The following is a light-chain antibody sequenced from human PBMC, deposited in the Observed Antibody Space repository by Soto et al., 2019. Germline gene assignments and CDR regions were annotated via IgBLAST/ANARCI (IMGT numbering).Light chain of an antibody. CDR3: SSYTSTGTVV. CDR2: EVS. V-gene: IGLV2-14*01. Sequence: QSALTQPASVSGSPGQSITISCTGTSSDVGAYKYVSWYQQHPGKAPRLMISEVSIRPSGVSNRFSGSKSGNTASLSISGVQAEDEADYYCSSYTSTGTVVFGGGTKLT. J-gene: IGLJ2*01. CDR1: SSDVGAYKY.